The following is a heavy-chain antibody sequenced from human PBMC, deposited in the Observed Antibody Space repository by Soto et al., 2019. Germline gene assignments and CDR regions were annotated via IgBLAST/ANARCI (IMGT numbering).Heavy chain of an antibody. V-gene: IGHV4-4*02. D-gene: IGHD6-19*01. CDR2: IHHSGST. CDR3: ARSFGWYAIDQ. CDR1: SASISSEQR. J-gene: IGHJ4*02. Sequence: QMQLQESGPRLVKPSETLSLTCAVSSASISSEQRWSWVRQPPGKGLEWIGEIHHSGSTNNNPSLKSRVTMSVDKSKNQLSLNLSSVTAADTAVYYCARSFGWYAIDQWGQGTLVTVSS.